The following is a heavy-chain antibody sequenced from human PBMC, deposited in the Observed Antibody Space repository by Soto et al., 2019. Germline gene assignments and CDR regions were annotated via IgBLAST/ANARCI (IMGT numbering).Heavy chain of an antibody. J-gene: IGHJ3*02. CDR3: ARVGRLGEWDSIDAFDI. CDR1: GFTCSSYA. D-gene: IGHD1-26*01. V-gene: IGHV3-30-3*01. Sequence: QVQLVESGGGVVQPARSLRLSCAASGFTCSSYAMHWVRQAPGKGLEWVAVISYDGSNKYYADSVKGRFNISRDNSKNPLYLQLNSLRAEDTAVYYCARVGRLGEWDSIDAFDIWGQGTMVTVSS. CDR2: ISYDGSNK.